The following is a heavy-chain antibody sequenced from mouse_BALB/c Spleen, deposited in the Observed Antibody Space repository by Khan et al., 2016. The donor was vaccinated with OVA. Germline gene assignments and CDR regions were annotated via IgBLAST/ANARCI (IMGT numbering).Heavy chain of an antibody. Sequence: VQLQQSGPELVKPGASVKISCQASGYSFTNYIIHWVKQNPGQGLEWIGYINPYNDGAKYNEKFKGKATLTSDKSSSTAYMELSGLTSEDSAVYYSARDYGRSCWFADWGQGTMVTVSA. CDR3: ARDYGRSCWFAD. J-gene: IGHJ3*01. D-gene: IGHD1-1*01. CDR1: GYSFTNYI. CDR2: INPYNDGA. V-gene: IGHV1S136*01.